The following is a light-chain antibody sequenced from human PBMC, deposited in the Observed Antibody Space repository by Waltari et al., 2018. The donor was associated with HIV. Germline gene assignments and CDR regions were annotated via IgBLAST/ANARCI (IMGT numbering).Light chain of an antibody. CDR3: SSYVGSNRV. Sequence: QSALTQPPSASGSPGQPVTISSTRISSDVGASTFVSWYQQHPGKAPQLMIYEVNKRPSGVPDRFSGSKSGNTASLTVSGLQAEDEADYYCSSYVGSNRVFGGGTKLTVL. CDR1: SSDVGASTF. J-gene: IGLJ3*02. CDR2: EVN. V-gene: IGLV2-8*01.